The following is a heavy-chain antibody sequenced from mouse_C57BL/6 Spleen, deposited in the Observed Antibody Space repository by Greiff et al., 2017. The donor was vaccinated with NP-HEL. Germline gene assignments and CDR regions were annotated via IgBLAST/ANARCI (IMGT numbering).Heavy chain of an antibody. D-gene: IGHD3-2*02. CDR2: IYPGSGST. Sequence: QVQLQQSGAELVKPGASVKMSCKASGYTFTSYWITWVKQRPGQGLEWIGDIYPGSGSTNYNEKFKSKATLTVDTSSSTAYMQLSSLTSEDSAVYYCARSGTAQATLYYFDYWGQGTTLTVSS. V-gene: IGHV1-55*01. J-gene: IGHJ2*01. CDR3: ARSGTAQATLYYFDY. CDR1: GYTFTSYW.